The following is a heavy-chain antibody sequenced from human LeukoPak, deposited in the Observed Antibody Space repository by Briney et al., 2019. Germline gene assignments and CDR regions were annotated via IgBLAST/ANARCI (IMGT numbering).Heavy chain of an antibody. CDR3: AGSGRVGGVRYYYYMDV. J-gene: IGHJ6*03. CDR2: INHSGST. V-gene: IGHV4-34*01. D-gene: IGHD3-3*01. CDR1: GGSFSGYY. Sequence: PSETLSLTCAVYGGSFSGYYWSWIRQPPGKGLEWIGEINHSGSTNYNPSLKSRVTISVDTSKNQFSLKLSSVTAADTAVYYCAGSGRVGGVRYYYYMDVWGKGTTVTVSS.